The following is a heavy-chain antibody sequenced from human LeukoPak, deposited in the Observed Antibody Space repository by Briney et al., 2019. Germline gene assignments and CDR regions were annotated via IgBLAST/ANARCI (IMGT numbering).Heavy chain of an antibody. J-gene: IGHJ4*02. CDR3: AKDSWGGPGY. Sequence: PGGLLRFSGRALEITFRTYGMHWCGQGPGKGLEWVAFIRYDGSNKYYADSVKGRFTISRDNSKNTLYLQMNSLRAEDTAVYYCAKDSWGGPGYWGQGTLVTVSS. V-gene: IGHV3-30*02. CDR1: EITFRTYG. CDR2: IRYDGSNK. D-gene: IGHD3-10*01.